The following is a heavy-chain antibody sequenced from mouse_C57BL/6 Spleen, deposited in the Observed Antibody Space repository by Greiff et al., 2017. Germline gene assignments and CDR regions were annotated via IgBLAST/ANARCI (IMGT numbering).Heavy chain of an antibody. J-gene: IGHJ1*03. V-gene: IGHV1-64*01. CDR1: GYTFTSYW. Sequence: VKLQQPGAELVKPGASVKLSCKASGYTFTSYWMHWVKQRPGQGLEWIGMIHPNSGSTNYNEKFKSKATRTVDKSSSTAYMQLSSLTSEDSAVYYCESTTVVATDLYFDVWGTGTTVTVSS. CDR3: ESTTVVATDLYFDV. CDR2: IHPNSGST. D-gene: IGHD1-1*01.